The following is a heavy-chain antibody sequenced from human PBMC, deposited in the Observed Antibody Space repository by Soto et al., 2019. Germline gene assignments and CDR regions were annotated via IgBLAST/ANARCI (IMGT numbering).Heavy chain of an antibody. V-gene: IGHV3-23*03. J-gene: IGHJ4*02. CDR3: AKARRVGTSSHFDF. CDR1: GFTFSSYA. CDR2: IDSSSAT. Sequence: SGGSLRLSCAASGFTFSSYAMTWVRQTPGKGLEWVSFIDSSSATFYVDSVKGRFTISRDNSKSTVYLQMNSLRVEDSAIYYCAKARRVGTSSHFDFWGQGTLVTVSS. D-gene: IGHD2-2*01.